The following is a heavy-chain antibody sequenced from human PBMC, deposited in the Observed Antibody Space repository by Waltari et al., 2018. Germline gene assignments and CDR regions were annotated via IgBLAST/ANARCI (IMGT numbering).Heavy chain of an antibody. V-gene: IGHV1-2*02. CDR3: ARRPVDYRNPRFDY. D-gene: IGHD4-4*01. J-gene: IGHJ4*02. CDR1: GYTFTDYS. CDR2: VNPDSGGT. Sequence: VQLVQSGAEVKTPGASVKVSCKASGYTFTDYSIHWVRQAPGQGLEWMGWVNPDSGGTTYAQKFQGRVTMTRDTSISTAYMELNNLGSDDTALYYCARRPVDYRNPRFDYWGQGTLVTVGS.